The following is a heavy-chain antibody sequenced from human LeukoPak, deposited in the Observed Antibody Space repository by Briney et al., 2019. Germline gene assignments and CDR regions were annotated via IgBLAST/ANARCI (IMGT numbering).Heavy chain of an antibody. Sequence: ASVKVYCKASGYTFSSYYMHWVRQAPGQGLEWMGIINPSGGSTSYAQKFQGRVTMTRDTSTSTLYMELSSLRSEDTAVYYCARADSGGDSSGYKWFDPWGQGTLVTVSS. CDR2: INPSGGST. V-gene: IGHV1-46*01. CDR3: ARADSGGDSSGYKWFDP. J-gene: IGHJ5*02. CDR1: GYTFSSYY. D-gene: IGHD3-22*01.